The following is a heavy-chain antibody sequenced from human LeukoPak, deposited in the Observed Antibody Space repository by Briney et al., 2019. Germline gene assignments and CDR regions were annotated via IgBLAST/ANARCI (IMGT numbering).Heavy chain of an antibody. V-gene: IGHV3-30*04. CDR3: AKDVIAAAAGFDY. CDR1: GFTFSSYA. J-gene: IGHJ4*02. Sequence: GGSLRLSCAASGFTFSSYAMHWVRQAPGKGLEWVAVISYDGSNKYYADSVKGRFTISRDNSKNTLYLQMNSLRAEDTAVYYCAKDVIAAAAGFDYWGQGTLVTVSS. CDR2: ISYDGSNK. D-gene: IGHD6-13*01.